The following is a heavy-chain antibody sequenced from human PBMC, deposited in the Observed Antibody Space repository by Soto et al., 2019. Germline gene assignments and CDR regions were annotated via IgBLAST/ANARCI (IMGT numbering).Heavy chain of an antibody. V-gene: IGHV3-33*01. CDR3: TRGLKYSLDAFDI. J-gene: IGHJ3*02. D-gene: IGHD2-15*01. Sequence: QVQLVESGGGVVQPGRSLRLSCAASGFTFSSYGMHWVRQAPGKGLEWVAVIWYDGSTKYYADSVKGRFTISRDNSKNTLYLQTNSLRVEDTAVYYCTRGLKYSLDAFDIWGQGTMVTVSS. CDR2: IWYDGSTK. CDR1: GFTFSSYG.